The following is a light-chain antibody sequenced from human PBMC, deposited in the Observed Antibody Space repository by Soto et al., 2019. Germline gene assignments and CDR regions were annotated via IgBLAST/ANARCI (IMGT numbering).Light chain of an antibody. J-gene: IGKJ1*01. V-gene: IGKV3-20*01. CDR2: GAS. Sequence: EIVLTQSPGTLSLSPEERATLSCSASQSVSSSYLAWYQQKPGQAPRLLIYGASSRATGIPDRFSGSGSGTDFTLTISRLEPEDFAVYYCQQYGSSPWTFGQGTKVDIK. CDR1: QSVSSSY. CDR3: QQYGSSPWT.